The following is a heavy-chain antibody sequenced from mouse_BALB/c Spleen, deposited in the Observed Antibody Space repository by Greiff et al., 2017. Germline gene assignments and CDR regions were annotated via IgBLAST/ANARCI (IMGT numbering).Heavy chain of an antibody. V-gene: IGHV14-3*02. J-gene: IGHJ2*01. D-gene: IGHD2-4*01. Sequence: DHVKQSGAELVKPGASVKLSCTASGFNIKDTYMHWVKQRPEQGLEWIGRIDPANGNTKYDPKFQGKATITADTSSNTAYLQLSSLTSEDTAVYYCAKGDYDYFDYWGQGTTLTVSS. CDR1: GFNIKDTY. CDR2: IDPANGNT. CDR3: AKGDYDYFDY.